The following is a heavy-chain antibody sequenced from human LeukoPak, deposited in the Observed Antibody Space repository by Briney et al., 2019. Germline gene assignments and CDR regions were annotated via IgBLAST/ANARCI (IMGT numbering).Heavy chain of an antibody. Sequence: SETLSLTCTVSGGSISSYYWSWIRQPPGKGLEWIGYIYYSGSTNYNPSLKSRVTISVDTSKNQFSLKLSSVTAADTAVYYCARKNGYFDYWGQGTLVTVSS. V-gene: IGHV4-59*01. D-gene: IGHD1-1*01. CDR2: IYYSGST. CDR3: ARKNGYFDY. J-gene: IGHJ4*02. CDR1: GGSISSYY.